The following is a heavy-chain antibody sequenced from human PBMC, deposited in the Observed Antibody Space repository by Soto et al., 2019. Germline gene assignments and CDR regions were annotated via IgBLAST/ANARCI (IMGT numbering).Heavy chain of an antibody. CDR3: ARDGILTGRAYYYYYYGMDV. CDR1: GYTFTSYG. CDR2: ISAYNGNT. Sequence: ASVKVSCKASGYTFTSYGISWVRQAPGQGLEWMGWISAYNGNTNYAQKLQGRVTMTTDTSTSTAYMELRSRRSDDTAVYYCARDGILTGRAYYYYYYGMDVWGQGTTVTVSS. D-gene: IGHD3-9*01. V-gene: IGHV1-18*01. J-gene: IGHJ6*02.